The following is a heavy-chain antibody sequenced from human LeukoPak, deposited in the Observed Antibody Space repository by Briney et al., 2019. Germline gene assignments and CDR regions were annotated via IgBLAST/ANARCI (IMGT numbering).Heavy chain of an antibody. D-gene: IGHD1-26*01. CDR1: AFSLSAYN. V-gene: IGHV3-21*04. CDR3: VRDRGTYRPIDY. J-gene: IGHJ4*02. Sequence: GGSLRLSCAASAFSLSAYNMNWVRQAPGKGLEWVSSISYTGTYIYYADSVRGRFTISRDNAQNSLYLQMNSLRAEDTAIYYCVRDRGTYRPIDYWGQGTLVTVSS. CDR2: ISYTGTYI.